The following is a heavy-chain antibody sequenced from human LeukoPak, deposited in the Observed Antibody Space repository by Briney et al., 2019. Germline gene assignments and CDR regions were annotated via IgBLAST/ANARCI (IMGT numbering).Heavy chain of an antibody. CDR1: GFTFSSYA. Sequence: GGSLRLSCAASGFTFSSYAMSWVRQAPGKGLEWVSAISGSGGSTYYADSVKGRFTISRDNSKNTLYLQMNSLRAEDTAVYYCARVRSIAAAGQEYFDLWGRGTLVTVSS. V-gene: IGHV3-23*01. D-gene: IGHD6-13*01. CDR2: ISGSGGST. CDR3: ARVRSIAAAGQEYFDL. J-gene: IGHJ2*01.